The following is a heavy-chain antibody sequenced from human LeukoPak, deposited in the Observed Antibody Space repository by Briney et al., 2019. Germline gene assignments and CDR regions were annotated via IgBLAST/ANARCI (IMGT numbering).Heavy chain of an antibody. J-gene: IGHJ6*04. Sequence: GGSLRLSCAASGFTFSSYSMNWVRQAPGKGLEWVSYISSSSSTIYYADSVKGRFTITRDNAKNSLYLQMNSLRAEDTAVYYCAELGITMIGGVWGKGTTVTISS. D-gene: IGHD3-10*02. CDR1: GFTFSSYS. CDR3: AELGITMIGGV. CDR2: ISSSSSTI. V-gene: IGHV3-48*04.